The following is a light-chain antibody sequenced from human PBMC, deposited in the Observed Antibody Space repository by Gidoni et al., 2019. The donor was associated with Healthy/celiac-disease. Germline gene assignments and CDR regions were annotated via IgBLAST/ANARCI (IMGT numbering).Light chain of an antibody. CDR3: QAWDSSTVV. J-gene: IGLJ2*01. CDR2: QDS. Sequence: SYELTQPPSASVSPGQTASITCSGDKLGDKYACWYQQKTGQSPVLVIYQDSKRPSGIPERFSGSNSGNTATLSISGTQAMDEADYCCQAWDSSTVVFGGGTKLTVL. CDR1: KLGDKY. V-gene: IGLV3-1*01.